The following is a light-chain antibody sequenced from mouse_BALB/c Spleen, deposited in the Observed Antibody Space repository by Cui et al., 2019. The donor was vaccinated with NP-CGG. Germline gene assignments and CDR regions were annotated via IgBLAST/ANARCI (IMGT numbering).Light chain of an antibody. V-gene: IGLV1*01. Sequence: QAVVPQASALTTSPGETVTLTCRSSTGAVTTSNYANWVQEKPDQLFTGLIGGTNNRAPGVPARFSGSLIGDKAALTITGAQTEDEAIYFCVLWYSNHWVFGGGTKLTVL. CDR3: VLWYSNHWV. J-gene: IGLJ1*01. CDR1: TGAVTTSNY. CDR2: GTN.